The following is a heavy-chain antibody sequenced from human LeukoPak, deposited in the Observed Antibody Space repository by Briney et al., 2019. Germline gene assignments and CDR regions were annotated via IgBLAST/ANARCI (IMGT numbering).Heavy chain of an antibody. D-gene: IGHD2-2*01. CDR2: ISYDGSIK. CDR3: ARDRSTKYSCDY. J-gene: IGHJ4*02. Sequence: PSGGSLRLSCAASGFTFSSYAMHWVRQAPGKGLEWVAFISYDGSIKYYADSVKGRFTISRDNSKNTLYLQMSSLRTEDTAVYYCARDRSTKYSCDYWGQGTLVSVSS. CDR1: GFTFSSYA. V-gene: IGHV3-30-3*01.